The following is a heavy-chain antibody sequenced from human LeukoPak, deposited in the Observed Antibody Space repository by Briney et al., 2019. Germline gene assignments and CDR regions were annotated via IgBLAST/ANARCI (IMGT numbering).Heavy chain of an antibody. CDR3: ASLVGATNDFDY. CDR2: ISYDGSNK. Sequence: SGGSLRLSCAASGFTFSSYAMHWVRQAPGKGLEWVAVISYDGSNKYYADSVKGRFTISRDNSKNTLYLQMNSLRAEDTAVYHCASLVGATNDFDYWGQGTLVTVSS. CDR1: GFTFSSYA. J-gene: IGHJ4*02. V-gene: IGHV3-30-3*01. D-gene: IGHD1-26*01.